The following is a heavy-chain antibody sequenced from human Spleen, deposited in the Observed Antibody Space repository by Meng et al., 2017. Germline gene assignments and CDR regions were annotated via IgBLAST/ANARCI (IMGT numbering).Heavy chain of an antibody. CDR2: FNPEDGET. Sequence: ASVKVSCKASGYTLTELSMHWVRQAPGKGLEWMGGFNPEDGETIYAQKFQGRVTMTEDTSTDTAYMELSSLRSEDTAVYYCATREITIFGVVIMRFDYWGQGTLVTVSS. V-gene: IGHV1-24*01. CDR1: GYTLTELS. CDR3: ATREITIFGVVIMRFDY. D-gene: IGHD3-3*01. J-gene: IGHJ4*02.